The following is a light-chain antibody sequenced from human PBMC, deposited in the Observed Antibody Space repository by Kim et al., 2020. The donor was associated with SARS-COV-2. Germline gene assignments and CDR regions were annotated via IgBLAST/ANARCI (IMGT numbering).Light chain of an antibody. CDR1: SGHSSYD. J-gene: IGLJ3*02. Sequence: QPVLTQSPSASASLGASVKLTCTLSSGHSSYDIAWHQQQPEKGPRFLMKLKSDGSHIRGDGIPDRFSGSSSGAERYLTISSLQSGDEADYYCQTWATAIVFGGGTKLTVL. V-gene: IGLV4-69*01. CDR3: QTWATAIV. CDR2: LKSDGSH.